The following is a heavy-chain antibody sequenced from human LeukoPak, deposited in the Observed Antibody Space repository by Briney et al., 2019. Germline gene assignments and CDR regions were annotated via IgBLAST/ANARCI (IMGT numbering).Heavy chain of an antibody. Sequence: PGGSVRLSCAASGFTFSSYGMNWVRQAPGKGLEWVSSISRCSSHIYYADSVRGRFTISRDNARNSLFLQMNSLRAEDTAVYYCARVGYYDFWSGINVFDYWGQGTLVTVSS. CDR1: GFTFSSYG. V-gene: IGHV3-21*01. CDR2: ISRCSSHI. CDR3: ARVGYYDFWSGINVFDY. J-gene: IGHJ4*02. D-gene: IGHD3-3*01.